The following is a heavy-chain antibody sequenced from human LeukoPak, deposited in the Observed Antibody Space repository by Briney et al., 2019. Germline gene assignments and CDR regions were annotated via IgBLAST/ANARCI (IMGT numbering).Heavy chain of an antibody. D-gene: IGHD1-26*01. J-gene: IGHJ4*02. CDR3: ACRTGSYYPFDS. CDR1: GYSFSNYY. CDR2: MYPGGSDI. V-gene: IGHV5-51*01. Sequence: GESLKISCKGSGYSFSNYYIDWVRQMTGKGLEWMGVMYPGGSDIRYSPSFQGQVTISADKSIDTAYLQWSSLKASDSAMYYCACRTGSYYPFDSWGQGTLVTVSS.